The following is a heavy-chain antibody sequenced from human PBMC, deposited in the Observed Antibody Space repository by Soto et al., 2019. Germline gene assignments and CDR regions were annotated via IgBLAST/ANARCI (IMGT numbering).Heavy chain of an antibody. D-gene: IGHD1-26*01. J-gene: IGHJ4*02. CDR3: ARGSVGATLYDY. CDR2: IYYNGDT. V-gene: IGHV4-61*01. Sequence: QVQLQESGPGLVKPSETLSLTCTASGGSVSSGNYYWSWIRQPPGKGLEWICFIYYNGDTKNNPSLKSRVTLSADTSKSQFSLKLRSVTAEDSAVYYCARGSVGATLYDYWGQGTLVTVSS. CDR1: GGSVSSGNYY.